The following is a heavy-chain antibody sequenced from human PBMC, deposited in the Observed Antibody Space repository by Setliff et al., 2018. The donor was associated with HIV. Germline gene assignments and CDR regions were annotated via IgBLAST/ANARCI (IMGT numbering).Heavy chain of an antibody. CDR1: GGSISSGGYY. V-gene: IGHV4-31*03. CDR3: ATADNFGSGTFLPFDCFDI. J-gene: IGHJ3*02. D-gene: IGHD3-10*01. Sequence: LSLTCTVSGGSISSGGYYWSWIRQHPGKGLEWIGYIYYSGSTYYNPSLKSRLTISLDRSQNQFSLDLSSVTAADTAVYYCATADNFGSGTFLPFDCFDIWGQGTMVTVSS. CDR2: IYYSGST.